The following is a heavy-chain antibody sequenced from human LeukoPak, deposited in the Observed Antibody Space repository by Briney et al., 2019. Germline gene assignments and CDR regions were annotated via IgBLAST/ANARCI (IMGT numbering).Heavy chain of an antibody. D-gene: IGHD4-11*01. Sequence: GGSLRLSCAASGFTFSSYAMNWVRQAPGKGLEWVAIVSYDGSKNFYADSVKGRFIVSRDNSKNTLYLQMTSLSPEDSAVYFCARESVYSNYFDYWGQGVLVTVSS. CDR2: VSYDGSKN. J-gene: IGHJ4*02. CDR3: ARESVYSNYFDY. V-gene: IGHV3-30*04. CDR1: GFTFSSYA.